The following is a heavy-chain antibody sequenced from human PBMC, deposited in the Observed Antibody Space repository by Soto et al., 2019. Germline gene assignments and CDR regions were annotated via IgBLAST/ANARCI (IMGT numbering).Heavy chain of an antibody. V-gene: IGHV3-21*01. CDR2: VDRFRNFI. J-gene: IGHJ4*02. CDR1: GFTFSRYA. Sequence: GESLKISCAASGFTFSRYAMNWVRQAPGKGLEWVAYVDRFRNFIYYADSVRGRFTISRDNAANSLFLRMASLRAEDTATYYCTRDPNLYCVGAHCYVYWGQGT. D-gene: IGHD2-21*01. CDR3: TRDPNLYCVGAHCYVY.